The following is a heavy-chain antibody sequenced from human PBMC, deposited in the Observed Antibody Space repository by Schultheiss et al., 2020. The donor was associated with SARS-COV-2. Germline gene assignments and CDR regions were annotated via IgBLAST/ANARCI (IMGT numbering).Heavy chain of an antibody. CDR3: AREPYSSNWVYYYGMDV. D-gene: IGHD6-13*01. V-gene: IGHV3-43*01. J-gene: IGHJ6*02. CDR2: ITWDSGTT. CDR1: GFTFSNYG. Sequence: GESLKISCAASGFTFSNYGMHWVRQAPGKGLEWVSLITWDSGTTYYTDSVKGRFTISRDNSKNSLYLQMNSLRSEDTALYYCAREPYSSNWVYYYGMDVWGQGTTVTVSS.